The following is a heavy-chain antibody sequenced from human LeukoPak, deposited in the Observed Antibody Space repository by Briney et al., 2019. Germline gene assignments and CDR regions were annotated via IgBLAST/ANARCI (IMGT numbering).Heavy chain of an antibody. CDR3: ARVYLERLTAGYFDH. Sequence: GGSLRLSCAASGFTFSSYWMHWVRQAPGKGLVWVSRINTDGSSTSYADSVKGRFTISRDNAENTLYLQMNSLRAEDTAAYFCARVYLERLTAGYFDHWGQGTQVTVSP. V-gene: IGHV3-74*01. CDR2: INTDGSST. D-gene: IGHD2-8*01. CDR1: GFTFSSYW. J-gene: IGHJ4*02.